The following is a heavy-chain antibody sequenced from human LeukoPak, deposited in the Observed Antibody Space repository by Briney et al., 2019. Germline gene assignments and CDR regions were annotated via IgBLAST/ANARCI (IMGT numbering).Heavy chain of an antibody. V-gene: IGHV4-59*01. CDR1: GGSISTYY. CDR2: IYYSGST. Sequence: PSETLSLTCTVSGGSISTYYWSWIRQPPGKGLEWIGYIYYSGSTNYNPSLKSRVTISVDTSKNQFSLKLRSVTAADTAVYYCARGREGLNWFDPWGQGTLVTVSS. J-gene: IGHJ5*02. D-gene: IGHD1-26*01. CDR3: ARGREGLNWFDP.